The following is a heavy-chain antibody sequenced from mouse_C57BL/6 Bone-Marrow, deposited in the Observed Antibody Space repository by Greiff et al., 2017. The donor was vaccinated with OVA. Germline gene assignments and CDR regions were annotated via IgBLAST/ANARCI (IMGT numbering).Heavy chain of an antibody. CDR3: ARGRLRRVYAMGY. V-gene: IGHV1-81*01. Sequence: QVQLQQSGAELARPGASVKLSCKASGYTFTSYGISWVKQRTGQGLEWIGEIYPRSGNTYYNEKFKGKATLTADKSSSTAYMELRSLTSEDSAVYFWARGRLRRVYAMGYWGPGASVTVAS. D-gene: IGHD1-1*01. CDR2: IYPRSGNT. CDR1: GYTFTSYG. J-gene: IGHJ4*01.